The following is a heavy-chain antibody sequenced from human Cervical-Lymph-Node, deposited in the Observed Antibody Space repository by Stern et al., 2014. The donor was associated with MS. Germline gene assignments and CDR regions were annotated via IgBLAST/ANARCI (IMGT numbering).Heavy chain of an antibody. Sequence: EVQLVPSGGGLVQPGGSLRLSCVGSGFTFANYWMHWVRQVPGKGLVWVSRTNEDGSITSYADSVKGRFTISRDNAQNTLYLQMNNLRAEDTAIYYCVRDLVGRYDHWGQGTLVTVSS. V-gene: IGHV3-74*03. CDR2: TNEDGSIT. CDR1: GFTFANYW. D-gene: IGHD3-10*01. J-gene: IGHJ4*02. CDR3: VRDLVGRYDH.